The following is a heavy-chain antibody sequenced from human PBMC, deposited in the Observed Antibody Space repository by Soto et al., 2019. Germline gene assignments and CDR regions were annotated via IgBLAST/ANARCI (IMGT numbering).Heavy chain of an antibody. CDR2: IYSDGTT. CDR3: AILSN. Sequence: GGSLRLSCAASGFTVSSNYMNWVRQASGKGLEWLSIIYSDGTTYYADSVKGRFTISRDNFKNTLYLQMNNLRAEDTAVYYCAILSNWGQGTLVTVYS. J-gene: IGHJ4*02. D-gene: IGHD6-6*01. V-gene: IGHV3-53*01. CDR1: GFTVSSNY.